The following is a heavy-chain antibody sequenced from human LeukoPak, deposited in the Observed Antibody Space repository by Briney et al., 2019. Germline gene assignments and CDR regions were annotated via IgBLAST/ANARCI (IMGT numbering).Heavy chain of an antibody. CDR2: ISSSGSTI. Sequence: GGSLRLSCADSGFTFSSYEMHWVRQAPGKGLEWVSYISSSGSTIYYADSVKGRFTISRDNDKNSLYLQMNSLRAEDTAVYYCARDWAAAAHFDYWGQGTLVTVSS. CDR3: ARDWAAAAHFDY. J-gene: IGHJ4*02. CDR1: GFTFSSYE. V-gene: IGHV3-48*03. D-gene: IGHD6-13*01.